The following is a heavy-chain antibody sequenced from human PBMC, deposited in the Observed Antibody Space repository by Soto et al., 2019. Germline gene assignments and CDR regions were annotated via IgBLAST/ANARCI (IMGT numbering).Heavy chain of an antibody. Sequence: ASVKGSCKAPGDTFTSDYLSWVSQAHGQGLEWMGVINPHGGSTKYAQKFQGRVTMTRDTSRSTVYMELRSLRSDDTAIYYCARSSGGNFGIIIEGSNWFDPRGQGTLVTVSS. CDR1: GDTFTSDY. CDR2: INPHGGST. J-gene: IGHJ5*02. CDR3: ARSSGGNFGIIIEGSNWFDP. V-gene: IGHV1-46*01. D-gene: IGHD3-3*01.